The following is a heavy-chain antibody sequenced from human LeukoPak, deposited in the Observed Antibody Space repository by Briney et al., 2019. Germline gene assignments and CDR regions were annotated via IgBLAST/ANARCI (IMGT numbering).Heavy chain of an antibody. J-gene: IGHJ4*02. CDR2: IYHSGST. D-gene: IGHD2-2*01. CDR3: ARVAGVYCSSTSCYAGAPYYFDY. CDR1: GGSISSGGYS. Sequence: PSETLSLTCAVSGGSISSGGYSWSWIRQPPGKGLEWIGYIYHSGSTYYNPSLKSRVTISVDRSKNQFSLKLSSVTAADTAVYYCARVAGVYCSSTSCYAGAPYYFDYWGQGTLVTVSS. V-gene: IGHV4-30-2*01.